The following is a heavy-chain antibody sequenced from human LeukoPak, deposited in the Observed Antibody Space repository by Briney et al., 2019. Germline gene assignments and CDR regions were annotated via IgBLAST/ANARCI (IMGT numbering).Heavy chain of an antibody. V-gene: IGHV3-30-3*01. CDR1: GFTFSSYA. J-gene: IGHJ4*02. Sequence: GRSLRLSCAASGFTFSSYAMHWVRQAPGKGLEWVAVISYDGSNKYYADSVKGRFTISRDNSKNTLYLQMNSLRAEDTAVYYCARDGDYGDLRDYWGQGTLVTVSS. CDR2: ISYDGSNK. CDR3: ARDGDYGDLRDY. D-gene: IGHD4-17*01.